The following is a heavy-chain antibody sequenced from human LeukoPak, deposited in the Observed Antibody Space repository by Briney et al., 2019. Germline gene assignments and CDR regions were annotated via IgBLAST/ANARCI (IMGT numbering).Heavy chain of an antibody. Sequence: SETLSLTCAVSGGSISSSNWWSWVRQPPGKGLEWIGEIYHSGSTFYNPSLKSRVTISVDTSKNQVSLKLSSVTAADTAVYYCARVRGGDSYGSLDYWGQGTLVTVSS. D-gene: IGHD5-18*01. CDR1: GGSISSSNW. CDR3: ARVRGGDSYGSLDY. CDR2: IYHSGST. V-gene: IGHV4-4*02. J-gene: IGHJ4*02.